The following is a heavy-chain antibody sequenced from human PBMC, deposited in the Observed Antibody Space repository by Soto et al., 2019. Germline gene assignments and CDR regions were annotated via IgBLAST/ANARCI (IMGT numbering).Heavy chain of an antibody. Sequence: QVQLVQSGAEVKKPGASVKVSCKASGYTFTSYAMHWVRQAPGQRLEWMGWINAGNGNTKYSQKFQGRVTITRDTSASAANTELSSPRSEDTAVDYCARGLNVYYSDYWGQGTLVTVSS. V-gene: IGHV1-3*01. CDR2: INAGNGNT. CDR1: GYTFTSYA. D-gene: IGHD3-16*01. CDR3: ARGLNVYYSDY. J-gene: IGHJ4*02.